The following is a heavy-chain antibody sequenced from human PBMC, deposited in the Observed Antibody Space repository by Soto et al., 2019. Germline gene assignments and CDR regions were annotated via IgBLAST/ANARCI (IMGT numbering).Heavy chain of an antibody. CDR1: GFTVSSNY. V-gene: IGHV3-53*04. CDR2: IYAGGNT. CDR3: PGGYWLDP. Sequence: EVQVVESGGDLVQPGGSLTLSCEASGFTVSSNYMSWVRQAPGKGLEWVSIIYAGGNTYYADSLKGRLTLSRDNSENTVYLQMNTRGPADPPIYYCPGGYWLDPWGREPWSPSPQ. J-gene: IGHJ5*02.